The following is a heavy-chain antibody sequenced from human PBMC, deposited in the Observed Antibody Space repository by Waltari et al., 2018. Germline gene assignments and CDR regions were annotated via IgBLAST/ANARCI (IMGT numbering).Heavy chain of an antibody. Sequence: QLQLQESGPGLVKPSATLSLPCTVSGVSISSDYWIWIRHPPGKGLEWIGYISYSWSTNYNPDLKSRVTISVDTSKNQFSLKLSFVTAADTAVYYCARGRTSITGTTVGWFDPWGQGTLVTVSS. D-gene: IGHD1-20*01. CDR1: GVSISSDY. CDR3: ARGRTSITGTTVGWFDP. J-gene: IGHJ5*02. CDR2: ISYSWST. V-gene: IGHV4-59*01.